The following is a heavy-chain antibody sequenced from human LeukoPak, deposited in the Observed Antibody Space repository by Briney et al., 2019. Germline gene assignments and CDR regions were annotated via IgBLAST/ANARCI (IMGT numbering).Heavy chain of an antibody. CDR3: ARAHYDSSGYFNWFDP. V-gene: IGHV3-21*01. D-gene: IGHD3-22*01. Sequence: GGSLRLSCAASGFTFSSYSMNWVRQAPGKGLEWVSSISSSSSYIYYADSVKGRFTISRDNAKNSLYLQMNSLRAEDTAVYYCARAHYDSSGYFNWFDPWGQGTLVTVSS. J-gene: IGHJ5*02. CDR1: GFTFSSYS. CDR2: ISSSSSYI.